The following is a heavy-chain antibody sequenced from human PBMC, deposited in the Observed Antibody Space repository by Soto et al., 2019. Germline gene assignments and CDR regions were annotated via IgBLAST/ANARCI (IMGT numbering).Heavy chain of an antibody. CDR3: ARLQYSSSWYYFDY. J-gene: IGHJ4*02. CDR2: INPNSGGT. CDR1: GYTFTGYY. Sequence: ASVKVSCKASGYTFTGYYMHWVRQAPGQGLEWMGWINPNSGGTNYAQKFQGWVTMTRDTSISTAYMELSRLRSDDTAVYYCARLQYSSSWYYFDYWGQGTLVTVSS. D-gene: IGHD6-13*01. V-gene: IGHV1-2*04.